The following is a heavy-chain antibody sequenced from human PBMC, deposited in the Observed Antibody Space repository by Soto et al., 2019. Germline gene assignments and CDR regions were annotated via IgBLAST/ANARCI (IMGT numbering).Heavy chain of an antibody. CDR2: IMPDGNKK. D-gene: IGHD6-19*01. CDR1: AFDFGGSW. V-gene: IGHV3-7*01. CDR3: ARGGRWLDFHS. Sequence: EVQLVESGGGLVQPGESLRLSCAPSAFDFGGSWMSWVRQAPGKGLEWVANIMPDGNKKYYVDSVKGRFTISRDNTKNSLVLQTNSLRAEDTGVYYCARGGRWLDFHSWGQGTLVTVSS. J-gene: IGHJ4*02.